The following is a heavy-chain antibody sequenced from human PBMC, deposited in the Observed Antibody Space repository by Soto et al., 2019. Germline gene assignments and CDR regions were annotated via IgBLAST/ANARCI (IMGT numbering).Heavy chain of an antibody. CDR1: GVSCTGYY. Sequence: LETLPLTCAVNGVSCTGYYGGWIRQSTEKGLEWIGEISHSGTTKYNPSLKSRVTISVDTSKNQFSLKLSSVTAADTGMYYCARNGGNTWYYFDSWGQGTVVTVSS. D-gene: IGHD6-13*01. CDR2: ISHSGTT. CDR3: ARNGGNTWYYFDS. J-gene: IGHJ4*02. V-gene: IGHV4-34*01.